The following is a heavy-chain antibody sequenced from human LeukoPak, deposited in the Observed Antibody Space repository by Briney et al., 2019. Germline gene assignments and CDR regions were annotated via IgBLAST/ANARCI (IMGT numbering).Heavy chain of an antibody. CDR2: FYNTGST. CDR3: ARGNTGAFDI. CDR1: GGSISSYY. J-gene: IGHJ3*02. V-gene: IGHV4-59*12. Sequence: PSETLSLTCTISGGSISSYYWNWIRQTPGKGLEWIGCFYNTGSTDYNPSLKSRVTILADTSKNQFSLKLSSVTAADTAVYYCARGNTGAFDIWGQGTMVTVSS. D-gene: IGHD1-14*01.